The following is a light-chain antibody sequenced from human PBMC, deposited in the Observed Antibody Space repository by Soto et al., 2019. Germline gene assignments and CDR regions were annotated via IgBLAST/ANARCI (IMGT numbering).Light chain of an antibody. CDR3: QQYNNWPWT. CDR1: QSVDSN. V-gene: IGKV3-15*01. Sequence: EILMTQSPATLSVSPGERATLSCRASQSVDSNLAWYQQKPGQAPRLLIYDASTRATGIPVRFSGSGSGTEFTLTISSLQSEDFAVYYCQQYNNWPWTFGQGTKVDIK. J-gene: IGKJ1*01. CDR2: DAS.